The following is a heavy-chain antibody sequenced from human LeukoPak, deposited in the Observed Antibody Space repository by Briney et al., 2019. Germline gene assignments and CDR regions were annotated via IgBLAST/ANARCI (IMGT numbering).Heavy chain of an antibody. D-gene: IGHD5-18*01. J-gene: IGHJ4*02. CDR3: ARVRGYSYGYNY. Sequence: APVKVSCKASGYTFTSYAMHWVRQAPGQRLEWMGWINAGNGNTKYSQKFQGRVTITRDTSASTAYMELSSLRSEDTAVYYCARVRGYSYGYNYWGQGTLVTVSS. CDR2: INAGNGNT. CDR1: GYTFTSYA. V-gene: IGHV1-3*01.